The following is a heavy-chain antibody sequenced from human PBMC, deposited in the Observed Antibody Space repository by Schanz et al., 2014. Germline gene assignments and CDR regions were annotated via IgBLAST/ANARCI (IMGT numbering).Heavy chain of an antibody. Sequence: EVHLLESGGGLVEPGGSLRLSCATSGFSLDIFAVSWVRQAPGKGREWVSSFNDGGVNKYYADSVKGRFTISSDNSKSTLYLQMSSLRAEDTAVYYCAKSQGSSFDSWGQGTLVTVSS. CDR2: FNDGGVNK. V-gene: IGHV3-23*01. J-gene: IGHJ4*02. CDR1: GFSLDIFA. D-gene: IGHD6-13*01. CDR3: AKSQGSSFDS.